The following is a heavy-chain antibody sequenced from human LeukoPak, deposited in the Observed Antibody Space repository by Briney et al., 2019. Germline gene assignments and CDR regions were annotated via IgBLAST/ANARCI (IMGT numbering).Heavy chain of an antibody. Sequence: GASLRLSCAASGFTVSSNYMSWVRQAPGKGLEWVSVIFSGGTTYYADSVKGRFTISRHNSMNTLYLQMNSLRGEDTAVYYCAQAWRWLQLNYWGQGTLVTVSS. J-gene: IGHJ4*02. V-gene: IGHV3-53*04. CDR1: GFTVSSNY. CDR3: AQAWRWLQLNY. D-gene: IGHD5-24*01. CDR2: IFSGGTT.